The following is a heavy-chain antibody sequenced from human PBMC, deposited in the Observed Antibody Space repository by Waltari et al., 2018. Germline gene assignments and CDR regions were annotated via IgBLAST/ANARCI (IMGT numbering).Heavy chain of an antibody. J-gene: IGHJ4*02. D-gene: IGHD6-6*01. CDR1: GFTFSSYE. CDR2: ISSSGSTI. Sequence: EVQLVESGGGLVQPGGSLRLSCAASGFTFSSYEMNWVRQAPGKGLEWVSYISSSGSTIYYADSVKGRFTISRDNAKNSLYLQMNSLRAEDTAVYYCARDRGSSHLDYWGQGTLVTVSS. V-gene: IGHV3-48*03. CDR3: ARDRGSSHLDY.